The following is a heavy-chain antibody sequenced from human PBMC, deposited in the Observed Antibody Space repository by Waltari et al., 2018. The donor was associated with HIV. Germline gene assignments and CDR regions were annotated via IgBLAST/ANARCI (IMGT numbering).Heavy chain of an antibody. J-gene: IGHJ6*02. CDR3: AKETLGGLGMDV. CDR1: GFTFDAYA. CDR2: IIWNSGSM. V-gene: IGHV3-9*01. Sequence: EVQLVESGGGLVQPGRSLILSCAASGFTFDAYALHWVRQAPGKGLEWVSTIIWNSGSMVYADSVKGRFTISRDNAKNSLYLQMNSLRAEDTALYYCAKETLGGLGMDVWGQGTTVTVSS. D-gene: IGHD3-16*01.